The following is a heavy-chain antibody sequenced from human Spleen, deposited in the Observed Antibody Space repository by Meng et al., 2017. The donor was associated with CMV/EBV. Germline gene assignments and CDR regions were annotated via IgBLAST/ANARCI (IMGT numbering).Heavy chain of an antibody. Sequence: GGSLRLSCAASGFTFSNAWMSWVRRAPGKGLEWVAFIQFDGSNKYSADSVKGRFTFSRDNSKNTLYLQMNSLRAEDTAVYYCAKDNYYSGMDVWGQGTTVTVSS. CDR2: IQFDGSNK. V-gene: IGHV3-30*02. J-gene: IGHJ6*02. CDR3: AKDNYYSGMDV. CDR1: GFTFSNAW.